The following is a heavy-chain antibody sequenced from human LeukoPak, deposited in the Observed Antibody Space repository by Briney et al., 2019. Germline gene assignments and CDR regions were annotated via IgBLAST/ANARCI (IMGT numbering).Heavy chain of an antibody. Sequence: GGSLRLSCAASGFTFSSYSMNWVRQAPGKGLEWVSSISSSSSYIYYADSVKGRFTISRDNAKNPLYLQMNSLRAEDTAVYYCASVGMYSSSWLGAFGIWGQGTMVTVSS. J-gene: IGHJ3*02. CDR3: ASVGMYSSSWLGAFGI. CDR1: GFTFSSYS. V-gene: IGHV3-21*01. CDR2: ISSSSSYI. D-gene: IGHD6-13*01.